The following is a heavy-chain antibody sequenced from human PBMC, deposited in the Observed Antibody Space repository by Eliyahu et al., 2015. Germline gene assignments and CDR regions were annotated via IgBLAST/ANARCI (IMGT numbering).Heavy chain of an antibody. D-gene: IGHD6-19*01. CDR2: ISNNGGNT. CDR3: VNGGWYTLEYSYGMDV. V-gene: IGHV3-64D*06. Sequence: EVQLVESGGGLVQXGGSLXLSCSASGFTFXXYAMHWVRQAPGKGLEYVSAISNNGGNTYYADSVKGRFTISRDNSKNTLYLQMSSLRAEDTAVYYCVNGGWYTLEYSYGMDVWGQGTTVTVSS. CDR1: GFTFXXYA. J-gene: IGHJ6*02.